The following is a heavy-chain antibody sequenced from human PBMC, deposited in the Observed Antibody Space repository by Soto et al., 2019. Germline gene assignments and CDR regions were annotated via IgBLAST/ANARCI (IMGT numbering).Heavy chain of an antibody. J-gene: IGHJ5*01. D-gene: IGHD3-3*01. CDR1: GFTFSRHA. CDR2: ISRDGSYI. CDR3: ARTRNGGVADSFDS. V-gene: IGHV3-30*04. Sequence: GSLRLSCAASGFTFSRHAIHWVRLTPGRGLEWVLAISRDGSYIYYTDSVKGRFTVSRDNSKNTVFVQMNRLIPDDTALYFCARTRNGGVADSFDSWGQGTRVTASS.